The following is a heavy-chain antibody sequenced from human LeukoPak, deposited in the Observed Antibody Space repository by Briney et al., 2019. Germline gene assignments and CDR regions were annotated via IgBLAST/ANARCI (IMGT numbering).Heavy chain of an antibody. J-gene: IGHJ4*02. CDR3: ARNQRRLDY. D-gene: IGHD1-14*01. V-gene: IGHV3-7*01. CDR2: IKQDGSEK. CDR1: GFTISDYY. Sequence: GGSLRLSCAASGFTISDYYMTWVRQAPGKGLELVANIKQDGSEKYYVDSVKGRFTISRDNAKNSLYLQMNSLRAEDTAVYHCARNQRRLDYWGQGTLVTVSS.